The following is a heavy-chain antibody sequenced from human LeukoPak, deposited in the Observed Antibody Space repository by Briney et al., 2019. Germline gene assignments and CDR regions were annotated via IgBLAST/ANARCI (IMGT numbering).Heavy chain of an antibody. CDR3: ARDGLTEPTRDSDY. J-gene: IGHJ4*02. CDR1: GFTFSRYW. D-gene: IGHD4-11*01. V-gene: IGHV3-74*01. Sequence: AGSLRLSCAATGFTFSRYWMHWVRQAPGKGLVWVSRINSDGSSTSYADSVKGRFTISRDNAKNTLYLQMNSLTVEDTAVYYCARDGLTEPTRDSDYWGQGTLVTVSS. CDR2: INSDGSST.